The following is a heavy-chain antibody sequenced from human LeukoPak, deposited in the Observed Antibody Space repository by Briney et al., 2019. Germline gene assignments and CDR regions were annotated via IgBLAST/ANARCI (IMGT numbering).Heavy chain of an antibody. CDR3: ARRQGCSSSSCPPDY. Sequence: GESLRISCKTSGYSFNTYWITWVRHMPGGGLEWMGRIHPGDSDITYSPSFQGHVTFSTDKSITTAYLQWASLKASDTAMYFCARRQGCSSSSCPPDYWGQGTLVTVSP. J-gene: IGHJ4*02. V-gene: IGHV5-10-1*01. CDR2: IHPGDSDI. CDR1: GYSFNTYW. D-gene: IGHD2-2*01.